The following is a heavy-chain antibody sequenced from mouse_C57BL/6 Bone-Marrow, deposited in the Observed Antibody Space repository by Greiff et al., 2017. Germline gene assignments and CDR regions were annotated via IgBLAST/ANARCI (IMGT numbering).Heavy chain of an antibody. V-gene: IGHV1-26*01. Sequence: EVQLQQSGPELVKPGASVKISCTASGYTFTDYYMNWVKQTHGKSLEWIGDINPNNGGTSYNQKVKGKVTLTVDKSSSTAYMELRSLTSEDSAVYYCARRGGRHYFDYWGQGTTLTVSS. CDR3: ARRGGRHYFDY. J-gene: IGHJ2*01. D-gene: IGHD2-12*01. CDR2: INPNNGGT. CDR1: GYTFTDYY.